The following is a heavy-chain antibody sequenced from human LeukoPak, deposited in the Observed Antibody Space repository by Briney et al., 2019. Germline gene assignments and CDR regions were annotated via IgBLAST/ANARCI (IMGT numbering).Heavy chain of an antibody. CDR3: ARGTIAAPGTDY. V-gene: IGHV3-7*01. Sequence: GGSLRLSCAASGFTFSGYWLHWVRQAPGKGLEWVANLKQDGSEKHFADSVKGRFTISRDNAENSLYLQMNSLRAEDTAMYYCARGTIAAPGTDYWGQGTLVTVSS. CDR1: GFTFSGYW. CDR2: LKQDGSEK. J-gene: IGHJ4*02. D-gene: IGHD6-13*01.